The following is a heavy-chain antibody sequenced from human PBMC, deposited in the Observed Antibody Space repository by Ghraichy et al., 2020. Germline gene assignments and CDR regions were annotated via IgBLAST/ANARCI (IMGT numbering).Heavy chain of an antibody. J-gene: IGHJ4*02. V-gene: IGHV3-48*03. CDR1: GVTLKNYE. CDR3: ARLQRTAWTTPVDF. D-gene: IGHD1-1*01. CDR2: ISSSGSTR. Sequence: GGSLRLSCAASGVTLKNYEMNWVRQTPGKGLEWVSYISSSGSTRFYAMSVKGRFTVSRDNAKNSLYLEMTNLRVEDSAVYYCARLQRTAWTTPVDFWGQGTLVTVSS.